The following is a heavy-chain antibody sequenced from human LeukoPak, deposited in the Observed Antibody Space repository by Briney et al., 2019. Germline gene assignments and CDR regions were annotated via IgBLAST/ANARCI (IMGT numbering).Heavy chain of an antibody. CDR3: ARGRNSRLRYCSSTSCYTGIDY. CDR1: GFTFSNSA. CDR2: MNPNSGNT. V-gene: IGHV1-8*02. D-gene: IGHD2-2*02. Sequence: ASVKVSCKASGFTFSNSAVQWVRQATGQGLEWMGWMNPNSGNTGYAQKFQGRVTMTRNTSISTAYMELSSLRSEDTAVYYCARGRNSRLRYCSSTSCYTGIDYWGQGTLVTVSS. J-gene: IGHJ4*02.